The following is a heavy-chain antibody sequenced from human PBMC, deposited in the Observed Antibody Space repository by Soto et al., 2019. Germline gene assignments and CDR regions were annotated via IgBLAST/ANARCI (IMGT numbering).Heavy chain of an antibody. CDR1: GFSFSDYS. D-gene: IGHD2-21*02. CDR3: ARLPKGSLVTX. V-gene: IGHV3-48*02. Sequence: PGGSLRLSCIASGFSFSDYSMNWVRQAPGKGLQWVSYISSSSDKTYYADSVKGRFTVSRDNAKNALFLEMNSLRDDDTATYYCARLPKGSLVTXWGQGTRVTVSX. J-gene: IGHJ4*02. CDR2: ISSSSDKT.